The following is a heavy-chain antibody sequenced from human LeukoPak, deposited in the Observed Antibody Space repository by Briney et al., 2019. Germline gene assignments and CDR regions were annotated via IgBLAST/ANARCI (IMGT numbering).Heavy chain of an antibody. V-gene: IGHV3-15*07. CDR2: IKSKTDGGTT. Sequence: PGGSLRLSCAVSGFTFSNAWMNWVRQAPGKGLGWVGRIKSKTDGGTTDYAAPVKGRFTISRDDSKNTLYLQMNSLKTEDTAVYYCTTAYSSSWYYFDYWGQGTLVTVSS. CDR3: TTAYSSSWYYFDY. CDR1: GFTFSNAW. J-gene: IGHJ4*02. D-gene: IGHD6-13*01.